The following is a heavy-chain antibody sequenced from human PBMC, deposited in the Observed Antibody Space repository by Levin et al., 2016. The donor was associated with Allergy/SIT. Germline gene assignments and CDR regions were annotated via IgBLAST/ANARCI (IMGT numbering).Heavy chain of an antibody. V-gene: IGHV3-23*01. CDR2: ITGSGDGT. Sequence: GESLKISCAASGFTFRNYVLAWVRQAPGKGLQWVSSITGSGDGTFYADSVKGRFTFSRDNSKNTLYLQMNSLRAEDTAVYYCAKGKGPGELDWFDPWGQGTLVTVSS. D-gene: IGHD3-16*01. J-gene: IGHJ5*02. CDR3: AKGKGPGELDWFDP. CDR1: GFTFRNYV.